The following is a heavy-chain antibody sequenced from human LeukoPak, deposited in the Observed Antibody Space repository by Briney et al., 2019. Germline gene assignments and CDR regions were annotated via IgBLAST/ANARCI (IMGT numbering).Heavy chain of an antibody. Sequence: GGSLRLSYAASGFTFSSYAMSWVRQAPGKGLEWVSAISGSGGSTYYADSVKGRFTISRDNSKNTLYLQMNSLRAEDTAVYYCARSREGGGELSFFDYWGQGTLVTVSS. CDR2: ISGSGGST. J-gene: IGHJ4*02. CDR3: ARSREGGGELSFFDY. V-gene: IGHV3-23*01. CDR1: GFTFSSYA. D-gene: IGHD2/OR15-2a*01.